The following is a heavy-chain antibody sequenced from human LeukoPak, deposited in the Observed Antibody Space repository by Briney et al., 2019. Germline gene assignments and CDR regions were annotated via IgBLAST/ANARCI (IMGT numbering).Heavy chain of an antibody. V-gene: IGHV3-33*06. CDR1: GFTFSSYG. J-gene: IGHJ4*02. CDR2: IWYDGSNK. Sequence: GRSLRLSCAASGFTFSSYGMHWVRQAPGKGLEWVAVIWYDGSNKYYADSVRGRFTISRDSSKSTLYLQMNSLRAEDTAVYYCTKVSTTGVGGRGYFDQWGQGTQVTVSS. CDR3: TKVSTTGVGGRGYFDQ. D-gene: IGHD1-1*01.